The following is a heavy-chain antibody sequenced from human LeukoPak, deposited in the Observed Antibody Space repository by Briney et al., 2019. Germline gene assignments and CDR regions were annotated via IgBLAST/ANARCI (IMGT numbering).Heavy chain of an antibody. CDR3: ARGYYYDSSGYGPMLPYYYYYMDV. D-gene: IGHD3-22*01. V-gene: IGHV4-59*01. Sequence: PSETLSLTCTVSGGSIGSYYWSWIRQPPGKGLEWIGYIYYSGSINYNPSLKSRVTISVDTSKNQFSLKLSSVTAADTAVYYCARGYYYDSSGYGPMLPYYYYYMDVWGKGTTVTVSS. CDR2: IYYSGSI. CDR1: GGSIGSYY. J-gene: IGHJ6*03.